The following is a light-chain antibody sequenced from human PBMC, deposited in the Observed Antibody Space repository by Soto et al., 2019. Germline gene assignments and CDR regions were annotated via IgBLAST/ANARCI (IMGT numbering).Light chain of an antibody. CDR3: QQYNNWPWT. CDR2: GAS. CDR1: QSISDT. V-gene: IGKV3-15*01. J-gene: IGKJ1*01. Sequence: EIVMAQSPANLSVSPGGRATLSCRASQSISDTLAWYQQKPGQAPRLLIYGASTRAPGFPARFSGSGSGTDFTLTISSLQSEDFAVYYCQQYNNWPWTFGQGTKVEIK.